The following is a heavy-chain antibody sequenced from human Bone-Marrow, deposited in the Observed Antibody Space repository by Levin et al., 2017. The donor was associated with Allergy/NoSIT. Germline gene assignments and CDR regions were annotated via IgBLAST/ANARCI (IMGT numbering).Heavy chain of an antibody. D-gene: IGHD6-13*01. V-gene: IGHV3-7*01. Sequence: GGSLRLSCAASGFTFSSYWMSWVRQAPGKGLEWVANIKQDGSEKYYVDSVKGRFTISRDNAKNSLYLQMNSLRAEDTAVYYCARDGDSSSHAFDIWGQGTMVTVSS. CDR1: GFTFSSYW. CDR2: IKQDGSEK. J-gene: IGHJ3*02. CDR3: ARDGDSSSHAFDI.